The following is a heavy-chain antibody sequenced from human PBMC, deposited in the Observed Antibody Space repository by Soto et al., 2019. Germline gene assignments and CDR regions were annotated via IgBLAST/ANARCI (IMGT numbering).Heavy chain of an antibody. CDR1: GGTFDNYV. CDR3: TRRHVSSIHYLRFAY. J-gene: IGHJ4*02. CDR2: IIPSSETT. V-gene: IGHV1-69*01. D-gene: IGHD3-10*01. Sequence: QVRLVHSGAEAKRPGSSVKVSCKASGGTFDNYVLSWVRQAPGQGLEWVGGIIPSSETTNYAQKFQNRLTITAYANIVYMELSSLRSDNTAIYYCTRRHVSSIHYLRFAYWGQGTLVTVSS.